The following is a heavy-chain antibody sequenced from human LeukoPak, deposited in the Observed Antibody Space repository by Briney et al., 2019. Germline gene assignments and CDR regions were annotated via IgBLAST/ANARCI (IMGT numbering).Heavy chain of an antibody. Sequence: SETLSLTCTVSGGSISSSSYYWGWIRQPPGKGLEWIGSIYYSGSTYYNPSLKSRVTISVDTSKNQFSLKLSSVTAADTAVYYCRGYCKITMIVVGGYYFDYWGQGTLVTVSS. D-gene: IGHD3-22*01. J-gene: IGHJ4*02. CDR3: RGYCKITMIVVGGYYFDY. CDR2: IYYSGST. CDR1: GGSISSSSYY. V-gene: IGHV4-39*01.